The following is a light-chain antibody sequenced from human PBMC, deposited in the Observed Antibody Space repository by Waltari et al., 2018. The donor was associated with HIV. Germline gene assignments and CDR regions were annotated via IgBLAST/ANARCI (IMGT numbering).Light chain of an antibody. CDR2: ENN. J-gene: IGLJ3*02. V-gene: IGLV6-57*02. CDR3: QSYDSNNQGV. CDR1: SGSIAGNY. Sequence: NFMLTQPHSVSESPGKTVIISCTGSSGSIAGNYVQWFQQRPGSAPTTVIYENNHRPSGVPDRFSGSIATSSNSASLTISGLKTDDEADYYCQSYDSNNQGVIGGGTKLTVL.